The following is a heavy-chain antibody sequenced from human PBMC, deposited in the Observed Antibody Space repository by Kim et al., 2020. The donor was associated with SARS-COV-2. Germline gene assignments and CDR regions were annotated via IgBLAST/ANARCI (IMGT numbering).Heavy chain of an antibody. J-gene: IGHJ6*02. CDR2: ISSSSSTI. D-gene: IGHD4-17*01. V-gene: IGHV3-48*04. Sequence: GGSLRLSCAASGFTFSSYSMNWVRQAPGKGLEWVSYISSSSSTIYYADSVKGRFTISRDNAKNSLYLQMNSLRAEDTAVYYCARDGDLRYYYGMDVWGQGTTVTVSS. CDR3: ARDGDLRYYYGMDV. CDR1: GFTFSSYS.